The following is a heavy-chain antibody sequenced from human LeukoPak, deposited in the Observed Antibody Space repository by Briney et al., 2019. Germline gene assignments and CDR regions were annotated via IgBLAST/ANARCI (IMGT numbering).Heavy chain of an antibody. CDR3: AKDISDDFWSGGNFDY. J-gene: IGHJ4*02. V-gene: IGHV3-9*03. D-gene: IGHD3-3*01. CDR1: GFTFDDYA. Sequence: GGSLRLSCAASGFTFDDYAMHWVRQAPGKGLEWVSGISWNSGSIGYADSVKGRFTISRDNAKNSLYLQMNSLRAEDMALYYCAKDISDDFWSGGNFDYWGQGILVTASS. CDR2: ISWNSGSI.